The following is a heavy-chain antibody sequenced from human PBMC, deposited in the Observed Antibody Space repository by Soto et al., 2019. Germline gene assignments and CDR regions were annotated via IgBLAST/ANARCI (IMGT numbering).Heavy chain of an antibody. CDR1: GFTFSSYA. V-gene: IGHV3-30-3*01. CDR2: ISYDGSNK. CDR3: ARDTGGYYPGYYYYGMDV. J-gene: IGHJ6*02. Sequence: GGSLRLSCAASGFTFSSYAMHWVRQAPGKGLEWVAVISYDGSNKYYADSVKGRFTISRDNSKNTLYLQMNSLRAEDTAVYYCARDTGGYYPGYYYYGMDVWGQGTTVTVSS. D-gene: IGHD3-3*01.